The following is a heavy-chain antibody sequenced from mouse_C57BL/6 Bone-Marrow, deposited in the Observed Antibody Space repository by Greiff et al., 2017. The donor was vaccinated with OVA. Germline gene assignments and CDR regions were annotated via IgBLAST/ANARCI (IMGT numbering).Heavy chain of an antibody. CDR2: LDPEDGDT. Sequence: VQLQQSGAELVRPGASVKLSCTASGFNIKDYYMHWVKQRPEQGLEWIGRLDPEDGDTEYAPKFQGKATMTADTSSNTAYLQLSSLTSEDTAGYYCAPYGNPYYFDYWGQGTTLTVSS. CDR1: GFNIKDYY. CDR3: APYGNPYYFDY. D-gene: IGHD2-1*01. J-gene: IGHJ2*01. V-gene: IGHV14-1*01.